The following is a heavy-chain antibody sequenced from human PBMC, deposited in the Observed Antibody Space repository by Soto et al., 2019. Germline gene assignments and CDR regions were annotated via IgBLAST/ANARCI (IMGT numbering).Heavy chain of an antibody. CDR1: GYTFTSYA. V-gene: IGHV1-3*01. CDR2: INAGNGNT. Sequence: ASVKVSCKASGYTFTSYAMHWVRQAPGQRLEWMGWINAGNGNTKYSQKFQGRVTITRDTSASTAYMELSSLRSEDTAVYYCARDRGYDAHDYYYNAMDVWGQGTTVTVSS. CDR3: ARDRGYDAHDYYYNAMDV. J-gene: IGHJ6*02. D-gene: IGHD3-10*01.